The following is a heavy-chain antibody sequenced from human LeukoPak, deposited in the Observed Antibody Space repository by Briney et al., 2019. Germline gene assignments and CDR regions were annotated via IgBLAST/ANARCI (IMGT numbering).Heavy chain of an antibody. CDR1: GFTFSSYS. V-gene: IGHV3-21*01. J-gene: IGHJ3*02. CDR3: ARDRYCSGGSCPGAFDI. D-gene: IGHD2-15*01. Sequence: GGSLRLSCAASGFTFSSYSMNWVRQAPGKGLEWVSSISSSSSYIYYADSVKGRFTISRDNAKNSLYLQMNSLRAEDTAVYYCARDRYCSGGSCPGAFDIWGQGTMVTVSS. CDR2: ISSSSSYI.